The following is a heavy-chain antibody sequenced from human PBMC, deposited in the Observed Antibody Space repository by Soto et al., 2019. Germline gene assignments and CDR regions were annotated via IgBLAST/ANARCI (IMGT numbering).Heavy chain of an antibody. CDR1: GDSVSSDSVA. CDR3: ATDRGKYIDFFDY. CDR2: TYYRTKWFN. J-gene: IGHJ4*02. D-gene: IGHD1-26*01. Sequence: SQTLLLTCAISGDSVSSDSVAWNWIRQSTSRGLEWLGRTYYRTKWFNDYAVSVMSRITITPDTSRNQFSLQLTSVTPEDTAVYYCATDRGKYIDFFDYWGQGILVTVSS. V-gene: IGHV6-1*01.